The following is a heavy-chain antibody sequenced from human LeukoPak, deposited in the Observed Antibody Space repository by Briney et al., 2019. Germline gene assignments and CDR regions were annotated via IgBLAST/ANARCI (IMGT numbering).Heavy chain of an antibody. Sequence: SCKASGGIFSSYAMTWVRQAPGKGLEWVSIISGSGGSTSYADSVKGRFTISRDNSKNTLYLQMNSLRAEDTALYYCAKPYSGTILTGWFDPWGQGTLVTVSS. J-gene: IGHJ5*02. D-gene: IGHD3-9*01. V-gene: IGHV3-23*01. CDR1: GGIFSSYA. CDR3: AKPYSGTILTGWFDP. CDR2: ISGSGGST.